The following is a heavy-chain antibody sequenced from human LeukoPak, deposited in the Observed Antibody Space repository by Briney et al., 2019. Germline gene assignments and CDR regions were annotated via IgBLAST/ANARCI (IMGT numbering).Heavy chain of an antibody. V-gene: IGHV3-30*04. CDR3: ARGGCSSTSCYNTMDAFDI. Sequence: GRSLRLSCTASGFTFTSYAMHWVRQAPGKGLEWVAVISYDASNKYYADSVKGRFTISRDNAKNSLYLQMNSLRAEDTAVYYCARGGCSSTSCYNTMDAFDIWGQGTMVTVSS. CDR2: ISYDASNK. J-gene: IGHJ3*02. D-gene: IGHD2-2*02. CDR1: GFTFTSYA.